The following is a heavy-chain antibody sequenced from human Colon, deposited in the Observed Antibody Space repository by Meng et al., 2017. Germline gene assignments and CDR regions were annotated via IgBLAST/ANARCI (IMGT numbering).Heavy chain of an antibody. CDR2: VTQTEGT. Sequence: QVQLQQWGAGLLKPSETLSLTCAVYGGSSSNNYWSWIRQPPGKGLEWIGEVTQTEGTNYNPSLESRVTISVDMSKNQFSLKLSSVTAADTAVYSCARGQDHAKTGYWGQGTLVTVSS. V-gene: IGHV4-34*02. D-gene: IGHD1-14*01. CDR3: ARGQDHAKTGY. CDR1: GGSSSNNY. J-gene: IGHJ4*02.